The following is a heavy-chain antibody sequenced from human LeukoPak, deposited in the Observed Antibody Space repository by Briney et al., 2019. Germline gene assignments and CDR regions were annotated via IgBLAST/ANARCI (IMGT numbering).Heavy chain of an antibody. CDR3: ARQKVGATTGYYYGMDV. V-gene: IGHV5-51*01. D-gene: IGHD1-26*01. Sequence: ESLKISCKGSGYSFTSYWIGWVRQMPGKGLEWMGIIYPGDSDTRYSPSLQGQVTISADRSISTAYLQWSSLKASDTAMYYCARQKVGATTGYYYGMDVWGQGTTVTVSS. CDR2: IYPGDSDT. J-gene: IGHJ6*02. CDR1: GYSFTSYW.